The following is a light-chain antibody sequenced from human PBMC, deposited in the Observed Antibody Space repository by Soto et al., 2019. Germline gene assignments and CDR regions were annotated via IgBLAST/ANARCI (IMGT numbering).Light chain of an antibody. CDR2: AAS. CDR3: QQSYSTPPT. Sequence: DIQMTQSPSSLSASVGDRVTITCRASQSISSYLNWYQQKPGKAPKLLIYAASRLQSRVPSRFSGSGSGTDFTRTTSRLQPEDIATYYCQQSYSTPPTFGGRTQVEIK. J-gene: IGKJ4*01. V-gene: IGKV1-39*01. CDR1: QSISSY.